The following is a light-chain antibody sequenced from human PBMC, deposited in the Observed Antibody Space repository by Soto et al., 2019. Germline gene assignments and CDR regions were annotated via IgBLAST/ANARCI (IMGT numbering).Light chain of an antibody. CDR1: QGSNNY. CDR2: AAS. CDR3: QQYGSSLWT. Sequence: FQMSQSPSSLSASVGDRITITCRASQGSNNYLAWYQQKPGNVPNLLIYAASTLQSGVPSRFSGGGSGTNFTLTISSLQPEDFAVYYCQQYGSSLWTFGQGTKVDIK. J-gene: IGKJ1*01. V-gene: IGKV1-27*01.